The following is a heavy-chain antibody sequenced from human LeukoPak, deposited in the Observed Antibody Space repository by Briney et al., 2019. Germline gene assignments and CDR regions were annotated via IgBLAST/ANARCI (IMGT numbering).Heavy chain of an antibody. CDR1: GFTFSNYD. CDR2: IGTAGDT. D-gene: IGHD4-17*01. V-gene: IGHV3-13*01. J-gene: IGHJ4*02. Sequence: GGSLRLSRAASGFTFSNYDMHWVRQATGKGLEWVSGIGTAGDTYYPDSVKGRFTISRENAKNSLYLQMNSLRAEDTAVYYCARDRPDYGAERFAYWGQGTLVTVSS. CDR3: ARDRPDYGAERFAY.